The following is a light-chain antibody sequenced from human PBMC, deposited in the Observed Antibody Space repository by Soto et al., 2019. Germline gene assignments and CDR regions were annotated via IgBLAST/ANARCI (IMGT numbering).Light chain of an antibody. CDR1: QGISNW. J-gene: IGKJ4*01. V-gene: IGKV1-12*02. Sequence: DIQLTQSPSSVSASIGDRVTITCRASQGISNWLAWYQQRPGKAPKLLIYGASTLQRGVPSRFSGSGSGTDFTLTISSLQSEDFVTYFCQQANSFPSTFGGGTKVEIK. CDR2: GAS. CDR3: QQANSFPST.